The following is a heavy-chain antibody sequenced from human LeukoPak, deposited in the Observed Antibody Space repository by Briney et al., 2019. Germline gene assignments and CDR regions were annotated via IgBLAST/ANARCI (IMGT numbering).Heavy chain of an antibody. J-gene: IGHJ4*02. CDR3: ARGRSGSYYNEYYFDY. CDR1: GFTFSSYG. CDR2: ISGSGGSK. Sequence: GGTLRLSCAASGFTFSSYGMSWVRQAPGKGLEWVSAISGSGGSKYYADSVKGRFTISRDNSKNTLYLQMNSLRAEDTAVYYCARGRSGSYYNEYYFDYWGQGTLVTVSS. D-gene: IGHD3-10*01. V-gene: IGHV3-23*01.